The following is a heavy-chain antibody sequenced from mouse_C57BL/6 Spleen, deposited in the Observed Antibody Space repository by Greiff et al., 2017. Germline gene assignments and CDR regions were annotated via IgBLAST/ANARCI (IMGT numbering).Heavy chain of an antibody. J-gene: IGHJ1*03. CDR3: ARRGYYSNPHWYFDV. V-gene: IGHV1-52*01. CDR1: GYTFTSYW. CDR2: IDPSDSET. D-gene: IGHD2-5*01. Sequence: QVQLQQPGAELVRPGSSVKLSCKASGYTFTSYWMHWVKQRPIQGLEWIGNIDPSDSETHYNQKFKDKATLTVDKSSSTAYMQLSSLTSEYSAVYYCARRGYYSNPHWYFDVWGTGTTVTVSS.